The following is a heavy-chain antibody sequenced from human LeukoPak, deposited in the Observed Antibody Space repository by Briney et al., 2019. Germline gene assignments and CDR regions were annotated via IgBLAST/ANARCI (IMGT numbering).Heavy chain of an antibody. D-gene: IGHD3-16*01. CDR2: ISSSSSYI. CDR1: GFTFSSYS. V-gene: IGHV3-21*01. J-gene: IGHJ6*02. CDR3: AALRRGKYGMTS. Sequence: PGGSLRLSCAASGFTFSSYSMNWVRQAPGKGLEWVSSISSSSSYIYYADSVKGRFTISRDNAKNSLYLQMNSLRAEDTAVYYCAALRRGKYGMTSGAKGPRSPSP.